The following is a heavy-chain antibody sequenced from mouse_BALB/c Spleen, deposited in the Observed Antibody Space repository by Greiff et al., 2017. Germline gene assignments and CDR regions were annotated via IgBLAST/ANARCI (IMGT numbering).Heavy chain of an antibody. J-gene: IGHJ3*01. CDR3: ARGMGNGFAY. CDR1: GYSITSGYY. Sequence: ESGPGLVKPSQSLSLTCSVTGYSITSGYYWNWIRQFPGNKLEWMGYISYDGSNNYNPSLKNRISITRDTSKNQFFLKLNSVTTEDTATYYCARGMGNGFAYWGQGTLVTVSA. V-gene: IGHV3-6*02. D-gene: IGHD2-1*01. CDR2: ISYDGSN.